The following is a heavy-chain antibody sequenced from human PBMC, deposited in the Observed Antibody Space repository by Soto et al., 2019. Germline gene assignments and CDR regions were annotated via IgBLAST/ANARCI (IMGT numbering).Heavy chain of an antibody. Sequence: GESLKISCKGSGYRFTTYWIGWVRQMPGKGLEWMGIIYPTDSETKYSPSFQGQVSISADKSIRTAYLQLNSLKASDTVTYYCARVLTVVTDQFFYYHGLDVWGLGTTVTVSS. D-gene: IGHD2-21*02. J-gene: IGHJ6*02. CDR2: IYPTDSET. V-gene: IGHV5-51*01. CDR3: ARVLTVVTDQFFYYHGLDV. CDR1: GYRFTTYW.